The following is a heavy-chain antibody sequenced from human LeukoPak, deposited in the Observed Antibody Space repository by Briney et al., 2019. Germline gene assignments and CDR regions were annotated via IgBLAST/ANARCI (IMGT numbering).Heavy chain of an antibody. V-gene: IGHV4-39*02. J-gene: IGHJ4*02. CDR3: AREGWLRSVVNY. CDR1: GGSISSSSYY. CDR2: IYYSGST. D-gene: IGHD5-12*01. Sequence: SETLSLTCTVSGGSISSSSYYWGWIRQPPGTGLEWIGSIYYSGSTYYNPSLKSRVTISVDTSKNQFSLKLSSVTAADTAVYYCAREGWLRSVVNYWGQGTLVTVSS.